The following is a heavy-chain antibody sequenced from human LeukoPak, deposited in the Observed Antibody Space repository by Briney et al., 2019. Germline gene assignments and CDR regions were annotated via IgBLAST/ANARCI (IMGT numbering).Heavy chain of an antibody. V-gene: IGHV1-2*02. CDR2: INPNSGGT. CDR3: ARDGIYCSGGSCYAYNWFDP. J-gene: IGHJ5*02. CDR1: GYTFTGYY. D-gene: IGHD2-15*01. Sequence: GASVKVSCKASGYTFTGYYMHWVRQAPGQGLEWMGWINPNSGGTNYAQKFQGRVIMTRDTSISTAYMELSRLRSDDTAVYYCARDGIYCSGGSCYAYNWFDPWGQGTLVTVSS.